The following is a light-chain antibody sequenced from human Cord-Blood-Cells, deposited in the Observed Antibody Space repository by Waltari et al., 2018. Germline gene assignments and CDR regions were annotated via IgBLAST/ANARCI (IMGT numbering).Light chain of an antibody. V-gene: IGLV2-23*01. Sequence: QSALTQPASVSGSPGQSITIPCPGTSSDVGSFNLVSWYQQHPGKAPKLMIYEGSKRPSGVSNRFSGSKSGNTASLTISGLQAEDEADYYCCSYAGSSTFYVFGTGTKATVL. CDR1: SSDVGSFNL. J-gene: IGLJ1*01. CDR2: EGS. CDR3: CSYAGSSTFYV.